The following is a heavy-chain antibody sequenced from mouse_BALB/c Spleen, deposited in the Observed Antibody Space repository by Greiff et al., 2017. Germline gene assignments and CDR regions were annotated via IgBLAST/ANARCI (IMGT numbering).Heavy chain of an antibody. J-gene: IGHJ3*01. CDR1: GFSLTSYG. D-gene: IGHD4-1*01. Sequence: VQLVESGPGLVQPSQSLSITCTVSGFSLTSYGVHWVRQSPGKGLEWLGVIWSGGSTDYNAAFISRLSISKDNSKSQVFFKMNSLQANDTAIYYCASGRAWFAYWGQGTLVTVSA. V-gene: IGHV2-2*02. CDR3: ASGRAWFAY. CDR2: IWSGGST.